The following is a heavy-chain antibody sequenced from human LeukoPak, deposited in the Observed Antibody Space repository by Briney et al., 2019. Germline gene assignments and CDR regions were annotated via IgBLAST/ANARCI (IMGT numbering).Heavy chain of an antibody. Sequence: SETLSLTCIVSGGSISSYYWSWIRQPPGKGLEWSGYIYYTGSTNYNPSLKSRVTISVDTSKNQLSLKLRSVTAADTAVYYCARQDSGTYLNPLDIWGQGTVVTVSS. CDR1: GGSISSYY. V-gene: IGHV4-59*08. J-gene: IGHJ3*02. CDR2: IYYTGST. D-gene: IGHD1-26*01. CDR3: ARQDSGTYLNPLDI.